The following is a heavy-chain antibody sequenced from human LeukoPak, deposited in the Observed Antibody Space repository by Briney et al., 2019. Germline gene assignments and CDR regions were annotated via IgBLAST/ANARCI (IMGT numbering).Heavy chain of an antibody. CDR3: ARVAAVADTVSGMDV. J-gene: IGHJ6*02. CDR1: GGSISSNDYY. V-gene: IGHV4-30-4*02. Sequence: SETLSLTCTVSGGSISSNDYYWSWIRQPPGKGLEWIGYIYYSGSTYYNPSLKSRLTISADTSKNQFSLKLSSVTAADTAVYYCARVAAVADTVSGMDVWGQGTTVTVSS. D-gene: IGHD6-13*01. CDR2: IYYSGST.